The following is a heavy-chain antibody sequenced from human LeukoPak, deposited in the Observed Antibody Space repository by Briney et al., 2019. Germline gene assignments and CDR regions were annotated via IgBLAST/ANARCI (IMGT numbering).Heavy chain of an antibody. Sequence: GGSLRLSCAASGFTFSSYWMHWVRQAPGKGLVWVLRIDSDGRSTNYADSVKGRFTISRDNAKNTLYLQMNSLGAEDTAVYYCARGCSSTSCYERNNWFDPWGQGTLVTVSS. D-gene: IGHD2-2*01. CDR2: IDSDGRST. J-gene: IGHJ5*02. V-gene: IGHV3-74*01. CDR3: ARGCSSTSCYERNNWFDP. CDR1: GFTFSSYW.